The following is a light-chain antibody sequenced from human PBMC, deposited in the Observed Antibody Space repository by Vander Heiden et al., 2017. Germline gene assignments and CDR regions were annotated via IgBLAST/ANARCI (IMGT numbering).Light chain of an antibody. Sequence: QSVLTQPPSASGTPGPRVTISCSGSSSNIGTYTVNWYQQLPGTAPKLRIYSNNQRPSGVPDRFSGSKSGTSASLAISGLQSVDEADYYCVAWDDSLTGYVFGTGTKVTVL. CDR3: VAWDDSLTGYV. J-gene: IGLJ1*01. CDR1: SSNIGTYT. CDR2: SNN. V-gene: IGLV1-44*01.